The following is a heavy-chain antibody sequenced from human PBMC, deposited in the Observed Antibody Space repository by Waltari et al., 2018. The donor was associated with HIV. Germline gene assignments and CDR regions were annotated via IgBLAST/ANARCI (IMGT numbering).Heavy chain of an antibody. CDR2: IYPGDADT. J-gene: IGHJ6*02. Sequence: EVQLVQSGAEVKKPGESLTISCKGFGYSFTNHWIGWVRQTPGKGLEWMGIIYPGDADTRYSQSFEGRVTISVDKSITTAYLQWSSLKASDTAMYYCARSGGYSNYFWRAGLDVWGQGTTVTVSS. V-gene: IGHV5-51*03. CDR1: GYSFTNHW. D-gene: IGHD4-4*01. CDR3: ARSGGYSNYFWRAGLDV.